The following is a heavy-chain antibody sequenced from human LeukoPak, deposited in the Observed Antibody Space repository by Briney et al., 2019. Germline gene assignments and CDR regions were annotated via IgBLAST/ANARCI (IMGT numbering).Heavy chain of an antibody. CDR3: ARDPSLYSSSWYVAFDI. V-gene: IGHV6-1*01. CDR2: TYYRSEWYN. Sequence: SQTLSLTCAISGDSVSSNSAAWNWIRQSPSRGLEWLGRTYYRSEWYNDYAVSVKSRITINPDTSKNQFPLQLNSVTPEDTAVYYCARDPSLYSSSWYVAFDIWGQGTMVTVSS. D-gene: IGHD6-13*01. J-gene: IGHJ3*02. CDR1: GDSVSSNSAA.